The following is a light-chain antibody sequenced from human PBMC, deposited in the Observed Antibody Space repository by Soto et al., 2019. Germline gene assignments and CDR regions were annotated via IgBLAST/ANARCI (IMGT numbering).Light chain of an antibody. CDR1: QSISSY. Sequence: DLQMTQSPYSLSASVGDRVTITCRASQSISSYLNWYQQKPGKAPKLLIYGASSLQSGVPSRFSGSGSGTDFTLIISSLQPEDFASFYGQQSYTTPLTVVQGPMLEI. CDR2: GAS. V-gene: IGKV1-39*01. CDR3: QQSYTTPLT. J-gene: IGKJ2*01.